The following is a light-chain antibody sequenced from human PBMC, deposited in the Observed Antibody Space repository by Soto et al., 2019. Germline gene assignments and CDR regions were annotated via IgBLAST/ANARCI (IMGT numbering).Light chain of an antibody. CDR3: QKSFSIPYI. V-gene: IGKV1-39*01. CDR1: QTISTY. J-gene: IGKJ2*01. Sequence: DLQMTQSPSSLSASVGDRVTITCRASQTISTYLNWYQQNPGKAPKLLIYAASNLQNVVPSRFIDNGSGTDFTLTISSLQPEDFATYFCQKSFSIPYIFGQGTKLEIK. CDR2: AAS.